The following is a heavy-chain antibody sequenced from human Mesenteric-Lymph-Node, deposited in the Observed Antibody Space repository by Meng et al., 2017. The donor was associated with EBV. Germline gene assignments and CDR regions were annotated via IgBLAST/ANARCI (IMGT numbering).Heavy chain of an antibody. V-gene: IGHV4-4*03. Sequence: QGQVQESGPGLVKPPGTLSLTCAVSGGSISSYNWWSWVRQPPGKGLEWIGEIYHSGSTNNNPSLRSRVTISIDKSKNQFSLKLSSVTAADTAVYYCAKVEGSGRSNWFDPWGQGTLVTVSS. CDR1: GGSISSYNW. CDR2: IYHSGST. CDR3: AKVEGSGRSNWFDP. D-gene: IGHD3-10*01. J-gene: IGHJ5*02.